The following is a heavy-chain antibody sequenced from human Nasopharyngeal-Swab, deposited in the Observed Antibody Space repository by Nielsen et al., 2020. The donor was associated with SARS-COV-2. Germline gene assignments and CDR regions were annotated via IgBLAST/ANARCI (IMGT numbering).Heavy chain of an antibody. J-gene: IGHJ6*04. CDR2: IYYTGST. Sequence: SETLSLTCTVSGGSISPYYWGWIRQPPGKGLEWIGYIYYTGSTNYNPSLKSRLTISVDRSKNQFSLRLSSVTAADTAVYYCARHLRGGDVWGNGTTVTVSS. CDR3: ARHLRGGDV. D-gene: IGHD3-10*01. CDR1: GGSISPYY. V-gene: IGHV4-59*08.